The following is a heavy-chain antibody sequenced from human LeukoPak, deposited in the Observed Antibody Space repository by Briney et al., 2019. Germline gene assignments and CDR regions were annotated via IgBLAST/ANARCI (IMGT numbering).Heavy chain of an antibody. CDR3: AKVEAVAGPSYGMDV. Sequence: PGGSLRLSCAASGLTFSSYAMSWVRQAPGKGLEWVSAISGSGGSTYYADSVKGRFTISRDNSKNTLYLQMNSLRAEDTAVYYCAKVEAVAGPSYGMDVWGQGTTVTVSS. CDR2: ISGSGGST. D-gene: IGHD6-19*01. CDR1: GLTFSSYA. J-gene: IGHJ6*02. V-gene: IGHV3-23*01.